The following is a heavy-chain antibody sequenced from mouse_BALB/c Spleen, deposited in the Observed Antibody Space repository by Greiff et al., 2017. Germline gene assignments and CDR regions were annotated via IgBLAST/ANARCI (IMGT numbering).Heavy chain of an antibody. CDR2: SRNKANDYTT. Sequence: EVNVVESGGGLVQPGGSLRLSCATSGFTFSDFYMEWVRQPPGKRLEWIAASRNKANDYTTEYSASVKGRFIVSRDTSQSILYLQMNALRAEDTAIYYCARDAIYDGHYYAMDYWGQGTSVTVSS. D-gene: IGHD2-3*01. CDR1: GFTFSDFY. CDR3: ARDAIYDGHYYAMDY. J-gene: IGHJ4*01. V-gene: IGHV7-1*02.